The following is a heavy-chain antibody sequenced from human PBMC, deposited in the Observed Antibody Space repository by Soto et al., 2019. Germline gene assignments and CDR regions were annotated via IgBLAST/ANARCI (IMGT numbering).Heavy chain of an antibody. Sequence: EVQLLESGGGLVQPGGSLRLSCAASGFTFSSYAMSWVRQAPGKGLEWVSAISGSGGSTYYADSVKGRFTISRDNSKNTLYLQMNSLRAEDTAVYYCATSPPQAMIVVVTLDYWGQGTLVTVSS. V-gene: IGHV3-23*01. J-gene: IGHJ4*02. D-gene: IGHD3-22*01. CDR3: ATSPPQAMIVVVTLDY. CDR2: ISGSGGST. CDR1: GFTFSSYA.